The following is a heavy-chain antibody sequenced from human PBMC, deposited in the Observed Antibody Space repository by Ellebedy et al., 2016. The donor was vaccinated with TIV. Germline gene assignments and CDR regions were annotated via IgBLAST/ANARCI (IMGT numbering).Heavy chain of an antibody. V-gene: IGHV1-8*02. CDR3: ARDRRVTGTKSP. CDR1: GGSFSPYD. J-gene: IGHJ5*02. D-gene: IGHD1-7*01. CDR2: MNPSSGNT. Sequence: AASVKVSCKASGGSFSPYDINWVRQASGQGLEWMGWMNPSSGNTGYAQKFQGRVTMTRNTSITTAYMELSSLRSEDTAVYYCARDRRVTGTKSPWGQGTLVTVSS.